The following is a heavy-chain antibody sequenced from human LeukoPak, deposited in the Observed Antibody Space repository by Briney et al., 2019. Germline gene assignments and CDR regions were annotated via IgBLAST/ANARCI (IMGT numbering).Heavy chain of an antibody. J-gene: IGHJ4*02. CDR2: IGGSGGST. CDR1: GFAFNNYA. CDR3: IKDGDSLGYFGILCCFDY. Sequence: GGSLRLSCSASGFAFNNYAMRWVRQAPGRGLEWVSSIGGSGGSTYYADSVRGRFTMSRDNSKNTLYLQMNSRRAEDTAVYFSIKDGDSLGYFGILCCFDYWGQGTLVTVSS. D-gene: IGHD6-19*01. V-gene: IGHV3-23*01.